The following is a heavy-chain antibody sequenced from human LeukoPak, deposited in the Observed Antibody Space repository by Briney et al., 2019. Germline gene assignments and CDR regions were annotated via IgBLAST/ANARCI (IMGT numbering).Heavy chain of an antibody. CDR1: GGSFSGYY. V-gene: IGHV4-34*01. CDR2: INHSGST. Sequence: SETLSLTRAVYGGSFSGYYWSWIRQPPGKGLEWIGEINHSGSTNYNPSLKSRVTISVDTSKNQFSLKLSSVTAADTAVYYCARSRYRGAFDIWGQGTMVTVSS. CDR3: ARSRYRGAFDI. D-gene: IGHD3-16*02. J-gene: IGHJ3*02.